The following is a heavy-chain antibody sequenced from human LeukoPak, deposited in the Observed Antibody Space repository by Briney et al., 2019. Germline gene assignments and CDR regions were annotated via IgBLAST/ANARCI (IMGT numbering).Heavy chain of an antibody. Sequence: GASVKVSCKASGYTFTSYDINWVRQATGQGLEWMGWMNPNSGNTGYAQKFQGRVTMTRNTSISTAYMELSSLRSEDTAEYYCARGLFDYYDSSGYYLDAFDIWGQGTMVTVSS. CDR1: GYTFTSYD. V-gene: IGHV1-8*01. J-gene: IGHJ3*02. CDR2: MNPNSGNT. D-gene: IGHD3-22*01. CDR3: ARGLFDYYDSSGYYLDAFDI.